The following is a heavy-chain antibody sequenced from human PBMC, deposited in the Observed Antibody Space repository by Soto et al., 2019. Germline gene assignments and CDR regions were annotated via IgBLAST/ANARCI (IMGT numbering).Heavy chain of an antibody. CDR2: INHSGST. CDR1: GGSFSGYY. D-gene: IGHD5-12*01. V-gene: IGHV4-34*01. J-gene: IGHJ4*02. Sequence: QVQLQQWGAGLLKPSETLSLTCAVYGGSFSGYYWSWIRQPPGKGLEWIGEINHSGSTNYNPSLKSRVTISVDTSKNQFSLKLSSVTAADTAVYYCAREGPARRDGYNFLYWGQGTLVTVSS. CDR3: AREGPARRDGYNFLY.